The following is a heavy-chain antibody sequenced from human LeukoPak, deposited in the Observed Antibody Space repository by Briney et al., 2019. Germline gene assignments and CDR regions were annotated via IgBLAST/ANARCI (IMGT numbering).Heavy chain of an antibody. V-gene: IGHV1-69*13. J-gene: IGHJ4*02. D-gene: IGHD3-22*01. CDR2: IFPIFGTP. CDR1: GGTSNRNA. CDR3: ITDSYYFDTSGYPVLI. Sequence: SVKVSCKASGGTSNRNAISWVRQAPGLGLEWMAGIFPIFGTPTYAQRFQGRVTITADESTSTVYMELSSLRSEDTAMYFCITDSYYFDTSGYPVLIWGPGTLVTVST.